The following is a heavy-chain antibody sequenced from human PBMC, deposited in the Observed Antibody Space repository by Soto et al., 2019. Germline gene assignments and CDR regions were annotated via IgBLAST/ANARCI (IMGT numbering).Heavy chain of an antibody. CDR2: ISSNGGST. J-gene: IGHJ4*02. CDR3: VKNRGSWYGPSDY. V-gene: IGHV3-64D*06. CDR1: GFTFSSYA. Sequence: EVQLVESGGGLVQPGGSLRLSCSASGFTFSSYAMHWVRQAPGKGLEYVSGISSNGGSTYYGDSVKGRFTISRDNSKNTLYLQMSSLRGEDTAVYYCVKNRGSWYGPSDYWGQGTRVTVSS. D-gene: IGHD6-13*01.